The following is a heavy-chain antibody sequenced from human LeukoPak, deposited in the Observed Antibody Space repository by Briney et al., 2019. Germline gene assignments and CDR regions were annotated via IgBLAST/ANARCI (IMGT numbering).Heavy chain of an antibody. Sequence: GGSLRLSCAASGFTFSNCWMTWVRQAPGKGLEWVANRKQDGSEKYYVDSVKGRFTISRDNAKNSLYLQMNSLRAEDTAVYYCARGLVVGPAAHSAIFDYWGQGTLVTVSS. CDR3: ARGLVVGPAAHSAIFDY. J-gene: IGHJ4*02. CDR1: GFTFSNCW. CDR2: RKQDGSEK. D-gene: IGHD2-2*01. V-gene: IGHV3-7*01.